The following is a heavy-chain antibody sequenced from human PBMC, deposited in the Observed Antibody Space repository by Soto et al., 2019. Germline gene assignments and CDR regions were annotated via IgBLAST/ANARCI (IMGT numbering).Heavy chain of an antibody. J-gene: IGHJ4*02. V-gene: IGHV3-30*18. D-gene: IGHD5-18*01. CDR2: ISYEGSNK. CDR1: GFTFSSYG. CDR3: AKDWYSYGPHYFDY. Sequence: HPGGSLRLSCAASGFTFSSYGMHWVRQAPGKGLEWVAVISYEGSNKYYADSVKGRFIISRDNSENTLYLQMNSLRAEDTAVYYCAKDWYSYGPHYFDYWGQGTLVTVSS.